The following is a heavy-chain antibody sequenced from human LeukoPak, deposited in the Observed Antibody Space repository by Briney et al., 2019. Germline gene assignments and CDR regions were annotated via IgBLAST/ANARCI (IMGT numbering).Heavy chain of an antibody. V-gene: IGHV3-30*18. CDR1: GYTFTGYY. J-gene: IGHJ4*02. CDR3: AKDRSSSWTWTIDY. Sequence: SCKASGYTFTGYYMHWVRQAPGKGLEWVALISYDGSNKYYADSVKGRFTISRDNSKNTLYLQMNSLRAEDTAVYYCAKDRSSSWTWTIDYWGQGTLVTVSS. D-gene: IGHD6-13*01. CDR2: ISYDGSNK.